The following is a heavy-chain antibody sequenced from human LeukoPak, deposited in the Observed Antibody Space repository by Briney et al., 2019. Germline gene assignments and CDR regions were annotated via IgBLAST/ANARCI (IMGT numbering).Heavy chain of an antibody. CDR1: GGAFRSYA. Sequence: ASVKVSCKASGGAFRSYAITWVRQAPGQGLEWMGGIIPIFGTTNYAQKFQGRVTITADESTSTAYMELRSLRSEDTAVYYCARASHRSTGPYSSSWYILGAGYYYYMDVWGKGTTVTISS. J-gene: IGHJ6*03. CDR3: ARASHRSTGPYSSSWYILGAGYYYYMDV. V-gene: IGHV1-69*13. D-gene: IGHD6-13*01. CDR2: IIPIFGTT.